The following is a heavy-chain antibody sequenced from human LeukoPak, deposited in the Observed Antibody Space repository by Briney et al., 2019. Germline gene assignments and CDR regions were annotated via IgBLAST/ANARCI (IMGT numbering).Heavy chain of an antibody. D-gene: IGHD2-15*01. CDR3: ARAGVVVAAGTRWFDP. CDR2: ISAYNGNT. J-gene: IGHJ5*02. CDR1: GYTFTSYG. Sequence: GASVKVSCKASGYTFTSYGISWVRQAPGQGLEWMGWISAYNGNTNYAQKLQGRVTMTTDTSTSTAYMELRSLRSDDTAVYHCARAGVVVAAGTRWFDPWGQGTLVTVSS. V-gene: IGHV1-18*01.